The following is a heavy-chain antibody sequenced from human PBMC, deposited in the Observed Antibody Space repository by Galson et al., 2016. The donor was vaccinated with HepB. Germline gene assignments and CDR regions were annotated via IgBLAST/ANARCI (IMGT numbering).Heavy chain of an antibody. Sequence: SLRLSCAASGFTFSIYTMNWVRQAPGKGLERVSSIRSAGGYLYYADSVEGRFTISRDNAKKSLYLQMNSLRVEDTAVYYCARAYEFWRGGRFYFYDMDVWGHGTTVTVS. CDR3: ARAYEFWRGGRFYFYDMDV. D-gene: IGHD3-3*01. CDR2: IRSAGGYL. CDR1: GFTFSIYT. J-gene: IGHJ6*02. V-gene: IGHV3-21*01.